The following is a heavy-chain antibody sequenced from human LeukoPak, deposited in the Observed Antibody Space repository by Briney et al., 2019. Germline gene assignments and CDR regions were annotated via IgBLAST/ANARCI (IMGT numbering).Heavy chain of an antibody. D-gene: IGHD2-2*01. V-gene: IGHV3-21*01. CDR1: GFTFSSCG. CDR2: ISRSSTYI. CDR3: AKDQYCTSTSCYVGY. Sequence: GGSLRLSCAASGFTFSSCGMNWVRQAPGKGLEWVSSISRSSTYIYYADSVKGRFTISRDNAKNSLYLQMNSLRPEDTAVYYCAKDQYCTSTSCYVGYWGQGTLVTVSS. J-gene: IGHJ4*02.